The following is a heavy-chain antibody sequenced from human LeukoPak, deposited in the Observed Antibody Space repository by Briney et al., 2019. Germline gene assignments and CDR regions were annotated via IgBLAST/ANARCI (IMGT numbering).Heavy chain of an antibody. CDR1: GYTFTSYD. CDR3: ARGRRITIFGVVITPYYFDY. J-gene: IGHJ4*02. D-gene: IGHD3-3*01. CDR2: MNPNSGNT. V-gene: IGHV1-8*01. Sequence: GASVKVSCKASGYTFTSYDINWVRQATGQGLEWMGWMNPNSGNTGYAQKFQGRVTMTRNTSISTAYMELSSLRSEDTAAYYCARGRRITIFGVVITPYYFDYWGQGTLVTVSS.